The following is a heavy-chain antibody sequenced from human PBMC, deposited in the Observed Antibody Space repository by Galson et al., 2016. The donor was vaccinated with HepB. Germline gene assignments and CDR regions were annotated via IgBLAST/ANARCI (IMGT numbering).Heavy chain of an antibody. Sequence: GWIRQPPGKGLEWIGNIYYSGTTSYNPSLQSRVTISVDTSNNQFSLRLNSVTAADTAVYYCAREVYSGALDYWGQGTLVTVSS. V-gene: IGHV4-39*07. D-gene: IGHD1-26*01. CDR2: IYYSGTT. J-gene: IGHJ4*02. CDR3: AREVYSGALDY.